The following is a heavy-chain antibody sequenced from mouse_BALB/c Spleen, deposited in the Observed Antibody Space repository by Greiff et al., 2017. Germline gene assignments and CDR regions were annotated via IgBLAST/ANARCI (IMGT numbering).Heavy chain of an antibody. CDR3: ARPKNPKKWHYYGSSPYYFDY. J-gene: IGHJ2*01. CDR2: INSNGGST. V-gene: IGHV5-6-3*01. Sequence: DVKLVESGGGLVQPGGSLKLSCAASGFTFSSYGMSWVRQTPDKRLELVATINSNGGSTYYPDSVKGRFTISRDNAKNTLYLQMSSLKSEDTAMYYCARPKNPKKWHYYGSSPYYFDYWGQGTTLTVSS. CDR1: GFTFSSYG. D-gene: IGHD1-1*01.